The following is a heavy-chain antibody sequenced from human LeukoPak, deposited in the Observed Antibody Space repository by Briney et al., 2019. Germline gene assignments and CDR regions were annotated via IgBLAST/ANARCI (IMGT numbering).Heavy chain of an antibody. D-gene: IGHD2/OR15-2a*01. CDR2: IYHSGST. V-gene: IGHV4-38-2*02. CDR3: ARVYDTYYFDY. Sequence: SEALSLTCTVSGYSISSGYYWGWIRQPPGKGLEWIGSIYHSGSTYYNPSLKSRVTISVDTSKNQFSLKLSSVTAADTAVYYCARVYDTYYFDYWGQGTLVTVSS. CDR1: GYSISSGYY. J-gene: IGHJ4*02.